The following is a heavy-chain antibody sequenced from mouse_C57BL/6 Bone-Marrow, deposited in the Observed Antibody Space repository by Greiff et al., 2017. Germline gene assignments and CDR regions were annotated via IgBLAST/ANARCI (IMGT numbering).Heavy chain of an antibody. Sequence: QVQLQQSDAELVKPGASVKISCKVSGYTFTDHTIHWMKQRPEQGLEWIGYIYPRDGSTKYNEKFKGKATLTADKSSSTAYMQLNSLTSEDSAVYFCEVLYYGSSYNYAMDYWGQGTSVTVSS. CDR3: EVLYYGSSYNYAMDY. CDR1: GYTFTDHT. V-gene: IGHV1-78*01. J-gene: IGHJ4*01. D-gene: IGHD1-1*01. CDR2: IYPRDGST.